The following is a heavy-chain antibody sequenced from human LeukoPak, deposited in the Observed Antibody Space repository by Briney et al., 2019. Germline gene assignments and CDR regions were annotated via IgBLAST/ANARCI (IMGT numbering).Heavy chain of an antibody. CDR3: ARGSRVWFGELSPFDY. CDR1: GYTFTGYY. J-gene: IGHJ4*02. CDR2: INPNSGGT. V-gene: IGHV1-2*02. Sequence: ASVKVSCKASGYTFTGYYMHWVRQAPGQGLEWMGWINPNSGGTNYAQKFQGRVTTTRDTSISTAYMELSRLRSDDTAVYYCARGSRVWFGELSPFDYWGQGTLVTVSS. D-gene: IGHD3-10*01.